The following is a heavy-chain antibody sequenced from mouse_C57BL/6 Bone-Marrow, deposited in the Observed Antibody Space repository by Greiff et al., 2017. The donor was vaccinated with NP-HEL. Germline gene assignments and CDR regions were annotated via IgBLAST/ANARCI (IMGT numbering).Heavy chain of an antibody. D-gene: IGHD2-1*01. CDR3: ARSNGNYAFDY. J-gene: IGHJ2*01. CDR2: ISTGGGST. Sequence: EVLLVESGGGLVQPGGSLKLSCAASGFTFSDYYMYWVRQTPEKRLEWVAYISTGGGSTYYPDTVKGRFTISRDKAKNTLYMQMSRLKSEDTAMYYCARSNGNYAFDYWGQGTTLTVSS. CDR1: GFTFSDYY. V-gene: IGHV5-12*01.